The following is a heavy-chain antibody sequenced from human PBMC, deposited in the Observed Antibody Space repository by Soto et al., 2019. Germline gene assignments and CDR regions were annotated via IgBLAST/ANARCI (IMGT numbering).Heavy chain of an antibody. J-gene: IGHJ4*02. CDR3: ARGGYYDSSGQRDLQFEY. V-gene: IGHV4-34*01. D-gene: IGHD3-22*01. CDR1: VWSFIGYY. Sequence: SETLSLTCSFYVWSFIGYYCSWIRQPPVNWLEWIGEINHSGSTNYNPSLKSRVTISVDTSKNQFSLKLSSVTAADTAVYYCARGGYYDSSGQRDLQFEYWGQGTMVNVSS. CDR2: INHSGST.